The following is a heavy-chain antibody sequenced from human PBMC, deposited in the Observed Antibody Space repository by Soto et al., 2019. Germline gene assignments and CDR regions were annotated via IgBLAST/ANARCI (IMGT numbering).Heavy chain of an antibody. CDR3: ARRLSSSTYYDYGMDV. CDR2: IYPGDSDT. Sequence: GESLKISCKGSGYNFTSYWIGWVRQMPGKGLEWMGIIYPGDSDTRYSPPFQGQVTISADKSISTAYLQWSSLKASDTAMYYCARRLSSSTYYDYGMDVWGQGTTVTVSS. V-gene: IGHV5-51*03. J-gene: IGHJ6*02. CDR1: GYNFTSYW. D-gene: IGHD6-13*01.